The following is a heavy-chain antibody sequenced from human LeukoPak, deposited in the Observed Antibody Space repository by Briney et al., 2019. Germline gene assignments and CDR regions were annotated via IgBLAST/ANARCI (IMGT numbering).Heavy chain of an antibody. CDR2: INPNSGGT. J-gene: IGHJ4*02. Sequence: GASVKVSCKASGYTFTGYYMHWVRQAPGQGLEWMGWINPNSGGTNYAQEFQGRVTMTRDTFISTAYMELSRLRSDDTAVYYCARSRGSSSSSDYWGQGTLVTVSS. CDR3: ARSRGSSSSSDY. CDR1: GYTFTGYY. D-gene: IGHD6-6*01. V-gene: IGHV1-2*02.